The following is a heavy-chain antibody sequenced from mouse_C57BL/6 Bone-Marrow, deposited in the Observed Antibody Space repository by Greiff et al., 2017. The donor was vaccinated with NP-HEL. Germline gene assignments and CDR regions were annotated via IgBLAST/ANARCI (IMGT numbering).Heavy chain of an antibody. CDR3: TSTRVLYYYGDYYAMDY. CDR1: GFNIKDDY. CDR2: IDPENGDT. D-gene: IGHD1-1*01. J-gene: IGHJ4*01. Sequence: VQLQQSGAELVRPGASVKLSCTASGFNIKDDYMHWVKQRPEQGLEWIGWIDPENGDTEYASKFQGKATITADTSSNTASLQLSSLTSEDTAVYYCTSTRVLYYYGDYYAMDYWGQGTSVTVSS. V-gene: IGHV14-4*01.